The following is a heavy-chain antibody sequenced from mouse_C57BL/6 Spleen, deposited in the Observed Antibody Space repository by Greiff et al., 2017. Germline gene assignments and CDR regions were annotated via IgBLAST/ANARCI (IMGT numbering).Heavy chain of an antibody. CDR2: IYPSDSET. Sequence: QVQLQQPGAELVRPGSSVKLSCKASGYTFTSYWMDWVKQRPGQGLEWIGNIYPSDSETHYNQKFKDKATLTVDKSSSTAYMPLSSLTSEDSAVYYCARLGNYHFDYWGQGTTLTVSS. CDR3: ARLGNYHFDY. J-gene: IGHJ2*01. CDR1: GYTFTSYW. D-gene: IGHD2-1*01. V-gene: IGHV1-61*01.